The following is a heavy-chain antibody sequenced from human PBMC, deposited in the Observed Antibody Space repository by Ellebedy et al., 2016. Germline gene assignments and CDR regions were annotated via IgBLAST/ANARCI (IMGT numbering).Heavy chain of an antibody. CDR3: RQGHYADY. CDR1: GFTFGNFF. J-gene: IGHJ4*02. CDR2: ISGGGDTT. Sequence: GGSLRLXXVASGFTFGNFFMSWVRQAPGGGLEWISTISGGGDTTVSADSVKGRFTMSRDIPKNTVYLQMNRLRAEDTAVYYCRQGHYADYWGQGTLVTVSP. V-gene: IGHV3-23*01.